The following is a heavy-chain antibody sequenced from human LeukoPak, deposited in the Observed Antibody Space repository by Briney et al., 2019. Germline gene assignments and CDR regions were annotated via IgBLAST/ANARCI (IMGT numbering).Heavy chain of an antibody. CDR2: FDPEDGET. Sequence: GASVKVSCKVSGYTLTELSMHWVRQAPGKGLEWMGGFDPEDGETIYAQKFQGRVTMTEDTSTDTAYMELSSLRSEDTAVYYCVSTPRAVLYSSSWERSVWGQGTLVTVSS. V-gene: IGHV1-24*01. CDR1: GYTLTELS. D-gene: IGHD6-13*01. CDR3: VSTPRAVLYSSSWERSV. J-gene: IGHJ4*02.